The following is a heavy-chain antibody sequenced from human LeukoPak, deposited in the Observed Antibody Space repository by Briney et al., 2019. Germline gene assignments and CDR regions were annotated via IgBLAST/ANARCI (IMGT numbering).Heavy chain of an antibody. D-gene: IGHD2-2*01. V-gene: IGHV3-53*01. CDR2: IYSGGST. Sequence: GGSLRLSCAASGFTVSSNYMSWVRQAPGKGLEWVSVIYSGGSTYYADSVEGRFTISRDNSKNTLYLQMNSLRAEDTAVYYCARRKVGNDAFDIWGQGTMVTVSS. CDR3: ARRKVGNDAFDI. J-gene: IGHJ3*02. CDR1: GFTVSSNY.